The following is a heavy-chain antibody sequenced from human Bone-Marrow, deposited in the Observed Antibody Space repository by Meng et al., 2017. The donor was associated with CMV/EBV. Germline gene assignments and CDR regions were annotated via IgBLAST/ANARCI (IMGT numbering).Heavy chain of an antibody. V-gene: IGHV1-2*02. CDR1: GYTFTGYY. CDR3: ARSGEMATIRAVAYDI. CDR2: INPNSGGT. D-gene: IGHD5-24*01. Sequence: ASVKVSCKASGYTFTGYYMHWVRQAPGQGLEWMGWINPNSGGTNYAQKFQGRVTMTRDTSISTAYMELSRLRSDDTAVYYRARSGEMATIRAVAYDIWGQGTMVTV. J-gene: IGHJ3*02.